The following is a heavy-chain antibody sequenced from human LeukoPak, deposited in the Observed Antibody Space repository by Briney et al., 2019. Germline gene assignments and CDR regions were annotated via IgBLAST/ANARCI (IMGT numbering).Heavy chain of an antibody. D-gene: IGHD6-6*01. J-gene: IGHJ3*02. CDR2: IYSGGST. CDR1: GFTVRSNY. V-gene: IGHV3-53*01. CDR3: ARILYSSSGAFDI. Sequence: GGSVRLSRAASGFTVRSNYMSWVRQAPGKGLEGVSVIYSGGSTYYADSVQGRLTISSDNSKNTLYLQMNSLRAEDTAVYYCARILYSSSGAFDIWGQGTMVTVSS.